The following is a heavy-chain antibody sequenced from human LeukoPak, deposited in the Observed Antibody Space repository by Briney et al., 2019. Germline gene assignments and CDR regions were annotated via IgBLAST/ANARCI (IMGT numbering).Heavy chain of an antibody. Sequence: SETLSLTCAVSGGSISSSNWWSWVRQPPGKGLEWIGEIYHSGSTNYNPSLKSRVTISVDKSENQFSLKLSSVTAADTAVYYCARCGYSYSFDYWGQGTLVTISS. D-gene: IGHD5-18*01. CDR3: ARCGYSYSFDY. CDR1: GGSISSSNW. V-gene: IGHV4-4*02. J-gene: IGHJ4*02. CDR2: IYHSGST.